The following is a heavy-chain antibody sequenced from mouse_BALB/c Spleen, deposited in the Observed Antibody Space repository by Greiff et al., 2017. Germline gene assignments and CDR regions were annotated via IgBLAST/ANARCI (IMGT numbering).Heavy chain of an antibody. Sequence: EVKLEESGGGLVQPGGSMKLSCVASGFTFSSYWMSWVRQSPEKGLEWVAEIRLKSDNYATHYAESVKGKFTISRDDSKSRLYLQMNSLRAEDTGIYYCTGMDYWGQGTSVTVSS. CDR1: GFTFSSYW. CDR2: IRLKSDNYAT. J-gene: IGHJ4*01. V-gene: IGHV6-6*02. CDR3: TGMDY.